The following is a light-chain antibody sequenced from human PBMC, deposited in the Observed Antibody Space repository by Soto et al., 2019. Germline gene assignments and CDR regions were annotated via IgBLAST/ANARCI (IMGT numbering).Light chain of an antibody. J-gene: IGKJ2*01. V-gene: IGKV3-15*01. CDR3: QQYNNWPRT. CDR2: GAS. CDR1: QSVSSS. Sequence: EIVMTQSPVTLSVSPGERATLSCRASQSVSSSLAWFQQKPGQAPGLLIYGASTRATGIPARFSGSGSGTEFTLTISSLQSEDFAVYYCQQYNNWPRTFGQGTKLEMK.